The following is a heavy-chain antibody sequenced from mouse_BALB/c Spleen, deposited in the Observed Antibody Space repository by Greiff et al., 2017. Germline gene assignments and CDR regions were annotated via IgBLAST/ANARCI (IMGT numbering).Heavy chain of an antibody. CDR1: GFTFNTYA. J-gene: IGHJ1*01. CDR2: IRSKSNNYAT. V-gene: IGHV10-1*02. D-gene: IGHD1-1*01. Sequence: EVQLVESGGGLVQPKGSLKLSCAASGFTFNTYAMNWVRQAPGKGLEWVARIRSKSNNYATYYADSVKDRFTISRDDSQSMLYLQMNNLKTEDTAMYYCVTQISHYYGSSYVGWYFDVWGAGTTVTVSS. CDR3: VTQISHYYGSSYVGWYFDV.